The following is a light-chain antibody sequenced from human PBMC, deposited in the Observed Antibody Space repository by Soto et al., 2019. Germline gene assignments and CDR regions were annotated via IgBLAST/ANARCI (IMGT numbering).Light chain of an antibody. CDR1: QGIASL. CDR3: QQLNMSPPLFT. CDR2: GAS. V-gene: IGKV1-9*01. Sequence: DIHLTQSPSFLSASVGDRVTITCRASQGIASLLAWYQQKPGKAPKLLIYGASSLQSGVPSRFSGTGSGTEFTLTINSLQPEDFAIYYCQQLNMSPPLFTFGGGTKVEIK. J-gene: IGKJ4*01.